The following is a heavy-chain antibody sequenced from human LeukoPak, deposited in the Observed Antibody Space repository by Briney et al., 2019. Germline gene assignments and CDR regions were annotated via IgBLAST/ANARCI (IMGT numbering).Heavy chain of an antibody. V-gene: IGHV5-51*01. CDR1: GYRFTNYR. CDR2: IYPRDSET. J-gene: IGHJ4*02. Sequence: GESLKISCRGSGYRFTNYRIAWVRRMPGKGLEWMGIIYPRDSETTYSPSFQGQVTISADKSINTAYLQWSSLKTSDTAMYYCARLDEDFYYDGSGYYFWGQGTLVTVSS. CDR3: ARLDEDFYYDGSGYYF. D-gene: IGHD3-22*01.